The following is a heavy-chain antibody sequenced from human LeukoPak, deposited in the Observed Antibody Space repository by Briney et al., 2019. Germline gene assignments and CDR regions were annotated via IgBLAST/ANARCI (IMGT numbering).Heavy chain of an antibody. J-gene: IGHJ4*02. CDR1: GGTFSSYA. D-gene: IGHD3-16*02. CDR3: ASTASLQPSFFDY. CDR2: IIPIFGTA. V-gene: IGHV1-69*01. Sequence: GASVKVSCKASGGTFSSYAISWVRQAPGQGLEWMGGIIPIFGTANYAQKFQGRVTLTADESTSTAYMELSSLRSEDTAVYYCASTASLQPSFFDYWGQGTLVTVSS.